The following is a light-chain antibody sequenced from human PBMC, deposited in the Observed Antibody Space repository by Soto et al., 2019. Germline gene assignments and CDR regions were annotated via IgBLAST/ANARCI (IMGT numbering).Light chain of an antibody. CDR1: QSVSNSY. Sequence: EIVLTQSPGTLSLSPGERATLSCRASQSVSNSYLAWYQQKPGRAPRLLIYGASSRATDIPDRFSGSGSGTDFTLTISRLEPVDSAVYYCQHYGDSSWTFGQGTKVDIK. CDR2: GAS. CDR3: QHYGDSSWT. V-gene: IGKV3-20*01. J-gene: IGKJ1*01.